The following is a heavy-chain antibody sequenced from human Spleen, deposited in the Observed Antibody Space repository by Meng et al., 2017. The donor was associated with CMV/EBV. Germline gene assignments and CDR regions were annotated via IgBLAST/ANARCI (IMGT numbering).Heavy chain of an antibody. CDR3: ARHRGVVVPAAMIPWFDP. CDR1: TFSSYA. J-gene: IGHJ5*02. D-gene: IGHD2-2*01. CDR2: IIPIFGRA. Sequence: TFSSYAISGVRQAPGEGLEWMGGIIPIFGRANYAQKFQGRVTITTDESTSTAYMELSSLRSEDTAVYYCARHRGVVVPAAMIPWFDPWGQGTLVTVSS. V-gene: IGHV1-69*05.